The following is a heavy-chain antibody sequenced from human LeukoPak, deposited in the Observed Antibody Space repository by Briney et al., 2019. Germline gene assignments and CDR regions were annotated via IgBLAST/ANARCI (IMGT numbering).Heavy chain of an antibody. CDR3: ARGEQGLVIYYYYYGMDV. Sequence: PGGSLRLSCAASGFTFSSYGMHWVRQAPGKGLEWVAVIWYDGSNKYYADSVKGRFTISRDNSKNTLYLQMNSLRAGDTAVYYCARGEQGLVIYYYYYGMDVWGQGTTVTVSS. CDR2: IWYDGSNK. J-gene: IGHJ6*02. CDR1: GFTFSSYG. D-gene: IGHD6-19*01. V-gene: IGHV3-33*01.